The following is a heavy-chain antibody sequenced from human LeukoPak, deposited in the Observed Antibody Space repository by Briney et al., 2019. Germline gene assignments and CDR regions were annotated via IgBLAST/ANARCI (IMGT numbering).Heavy chain of an antibody. CDR2: IKKEGSEI. J-gene: IGHJ4*02. CDR1: GFTLSSHW. V-gene: IGHV3-7*01. CDR3: ATIEAVRFHY. Sequence: RGSLRLSCADSGFTLSSHWMSWVRQAPGKGLEWVANIKKEGSEIYYMDSVKGRFTISRDNAKNSLYLQMNSLTVEDTAVYYCATIEAVRFHYWGQGTLVTVSS. D-gene: IGHD6-19*01.